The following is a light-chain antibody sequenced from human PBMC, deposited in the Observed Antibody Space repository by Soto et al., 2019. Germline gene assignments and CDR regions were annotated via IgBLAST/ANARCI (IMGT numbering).Light chain of an antibody. CDR2: LEGSGSY. V-gene: IGLV4-60*03. J-gene: IGLJ3*02. CDR3: ETWDSNTRV. Sequence: QAVVTQSSSASASLGSSVKLTCTLSSGHSSYIIAWHQQQPGKAPRYLMKLEGSGSYNKGSGVPDRFSGSSSGADRYLTISNLQSEDEADYYCETWDSNTRVCGGGTKLTVL. CDR1: SGHSSYI.